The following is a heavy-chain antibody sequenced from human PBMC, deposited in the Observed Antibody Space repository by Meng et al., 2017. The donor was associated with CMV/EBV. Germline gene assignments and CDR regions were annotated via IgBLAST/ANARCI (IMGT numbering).Heavy chain of an antibody. CDR2: IIPILGIA. V-gene: IGHV1-69*10. Sequence: KVSCKASGGTFSSYAISWVRQAPGQGLEWMGGIIPILGIANYAQKFQGRVTITADKSTSTAYMELSSLRSEDTAVYYCARLRGGKAAAGNWDYYYYYGMDVWGQGTTVTVSS. CDR3: ARLRGGKAAAGNWDYYYYYGMDV. J-gene: IGHJ6*02. D-gene: IGHD6-13*01. CDR1: GGTFSSYA.